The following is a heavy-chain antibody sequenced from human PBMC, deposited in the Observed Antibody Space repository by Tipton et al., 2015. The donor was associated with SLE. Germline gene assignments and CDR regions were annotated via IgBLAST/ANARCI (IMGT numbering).Heavy chain of an antibody. CDR1: GVPISSYF. D-gene: IGHD3-10*01. J-gene: IGHJ5*02. CDR2: FHVSGSF. V-gene: IGHV4-59*10. CDR3: ASGAYGSGSNYFGGWFDP. Sequence: TLSLTCAVSGVPISSYFWSWIRQPAGKGLEWIGRFHVSGSFRYNPSLESRVNMSVDTSKEEFSLTLTSVTAADTAVYYCASGAYGSGSNYFGGWFDPWGQGTLVTVSS.